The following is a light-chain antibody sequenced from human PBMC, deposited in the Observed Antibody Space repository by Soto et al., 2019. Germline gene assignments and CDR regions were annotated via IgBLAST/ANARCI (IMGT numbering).Light chain of an antibody. CDR1: QSVSSN. V-gene: IGKV3-15*01. Sequence: EIVMTQSPATLSVSPGERATLSCRASQSVSSNLAWYQQKPGQAPRLLIYGASTRATGIPARFSGSGSGTEFNLPISSLQSEDFAVYYCQQYNNWPPMAFGQGTKVEIK. CDR2: GAS. CDR3: QQYNNWPPMA. J-gene: IGKJ1*01.